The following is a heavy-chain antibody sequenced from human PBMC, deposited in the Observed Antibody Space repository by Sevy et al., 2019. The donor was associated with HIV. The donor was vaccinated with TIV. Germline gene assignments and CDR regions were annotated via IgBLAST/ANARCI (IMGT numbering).Heavy chain of an antibody. CDR3: ARDLIVPTGMFYYGMDV. CDR2: IYSGGST. Sequence: GGSLRLSCAASGFTVSSNYMSWVRQAPGKGLEWVSVIYSGGSTYYADSVKGRFTISRDNSKNTLYLQMNSLRAEDTAVYYCARDLIVPTGMFYYGMDVWGQGTTVTVSS. CDR1: GFTVSSNY. V-gene: IGHV3-53*01. J-gene: IGHJ6*02. D-gene: IGHD2-2*01.